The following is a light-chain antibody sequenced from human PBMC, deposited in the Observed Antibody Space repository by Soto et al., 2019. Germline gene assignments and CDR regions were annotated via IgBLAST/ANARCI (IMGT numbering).Light chain of an antibody. CDR3: ATWDDSLNGLYV. Sequence: QAVVTQPPSASGTPGQTVTISCSGSNSNVGRNGVNWYQQLPGTAPKLLLYSNNRRPSGVPDRFSGSKSGTSASLAIGGLQSEDEADYYCATWDDSLNGLYVFVTGTKLTVL. CDR1: NSNVGRNG. J-gene: IGLJ1*01. V-gene: IGLV1-44*01. CDR2: SNN.